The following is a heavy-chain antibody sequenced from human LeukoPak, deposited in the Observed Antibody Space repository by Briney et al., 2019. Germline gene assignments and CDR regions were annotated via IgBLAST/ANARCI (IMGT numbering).Heavy chain of an antibody. CDR3: ATTRDGTTGTTSFDY. J-gene: IGHJ4*02. D-gene: IGHD1-1*01. CDR1: GYSFTSYW. CDR2: IYPGDSDT. Sequence: GESLKISCKGSGYSFTSYWIGWVRQMPVKGLEWMGIIYPGDSDTRYSPSFQGQVTISADKSISTAYLQWSSLKASDTAMYYCATTRDGTTGTTSFDYWGQGTLVTVSS. V-gene: IGHV5-51*01.